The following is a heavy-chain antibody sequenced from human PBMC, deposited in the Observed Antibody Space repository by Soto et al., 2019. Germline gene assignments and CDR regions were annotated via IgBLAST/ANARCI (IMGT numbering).Heavy chain of an antibody. J-gene: IGHJ4*02. D-gene: IGHD3-16*01. CDR2: ISITGEYT. Sequence: GGSLRLSCAASGYTFTNYAMTWVRQAPGKGLQWVSTISITGEYTYYADSVKGRFTISRDSSKNMVYLQLNSLRAEDSAIYYCAKGNNAYYYDSWGQGTLVTVSS. CDR3: AKGNNAYYYDS. CDR1: GYTFTNYA. V-gene: IGHV3-23*01.